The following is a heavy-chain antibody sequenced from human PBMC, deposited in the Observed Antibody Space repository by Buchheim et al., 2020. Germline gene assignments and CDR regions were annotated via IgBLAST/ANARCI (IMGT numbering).Heavy chain of an antibody. Sequence: EVQLLESGGGLVQPGGSLRLSCAASGFTFSNYAMRWVRQAPGKGLEWVSEISGSGGRTYYADSVKGRFTISRDNSKNTLHLQMSSLRAEDTAIYYCAARSDYWGQGTL. CDR1: GFTFSNYA. CDR2: ISGSGGRT. J-gene: IGHJ4*02. CDR3: AARSDY. V-gene: IGHV3-23*01.